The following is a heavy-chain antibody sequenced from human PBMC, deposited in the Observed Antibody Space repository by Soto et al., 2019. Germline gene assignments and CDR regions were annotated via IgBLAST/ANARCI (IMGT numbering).Heavy chain of an antibody. V-gene: IGHV3-23*01. CDR2: ISGSGGST. Sequence: EVQLLESGGGLVQPGGSLRLSCAASGFTFSSYAMSWVRQAPGKGLEWVSAISGSGGSTYYADSVKGRFTISKDNSKNTLYLQMNSLRAEDTAVYYCAKGKKWEQYYFDYWGQGTLVTVSS. J-gene: IGHJ4*02. CDR1: GFTFSSYA. D-gene: IGHD1-26*01. CDR3: AKGKKWEQYYFDY.